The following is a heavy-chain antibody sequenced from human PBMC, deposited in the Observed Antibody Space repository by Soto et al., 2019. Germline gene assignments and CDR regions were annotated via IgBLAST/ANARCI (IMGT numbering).Heavy chain of an antibody. CDR2: IYSGGNT. J-gene: IGHJ4*02. D-gene: IGHD1-7*01. Sequence: DVQVVESGGGLVLPGGSLRLSCAASGFTVSTSHMSWLRQAPGKGLEWVSVIYSGGNTYYADSVKGRFTISRDNSQNTLNIQMNSLSAEDTAVYYCARERRGDGNAELWGQGTLVTVSS. V-gene: IGHV3-66*01. CDR3: ARERRGDGNAEL. CDR1: GFTVSTSH.